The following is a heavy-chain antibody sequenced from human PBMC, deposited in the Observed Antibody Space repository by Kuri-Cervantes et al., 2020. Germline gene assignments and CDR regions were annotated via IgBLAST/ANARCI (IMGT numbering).Heavy chain of an antibody. D-gene: IGHD3-3*01. CDR2: FDPEDGET. Sequence: ASVKVSCKVSGYTLTELSMHWVRQAPGKGLEWMGGFDPEDGETIYAQKFQGRVTMTRNTSISTAYMELSSLRSEDTAVYYCARGPKDERFLGWFTPYYMDVWGKGTTVTVSS. V-gene: IGHV1-24*01. CDR1: GYTLTELS. J-gene: IGHJ6*03. CDR3: ARGPKDERFLGWFTPYYMDV.